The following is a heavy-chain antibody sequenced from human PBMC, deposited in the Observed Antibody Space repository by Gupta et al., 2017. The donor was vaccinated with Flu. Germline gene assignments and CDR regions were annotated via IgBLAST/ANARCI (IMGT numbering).Heavy chain of an antibody. CDR3: ATQAGTLVGVVG. Sequence: QLQLQESGPGLVKPSETLSLTCTVSGGSISTNPYYWGWIRQPPGKGLEWRATIHCIVKTDYNPSLNSRVAISADTSNNPASPKLTSSMAADAAVYYCATQAGTLVGVVGGGHRTTV. D-gene: IGHD2-15*01. CDR1: GGSISTNPYY. V-gene: IGHV4-39*01. CDR2: IHCIVKT. J-gene: IGHJ6*01.